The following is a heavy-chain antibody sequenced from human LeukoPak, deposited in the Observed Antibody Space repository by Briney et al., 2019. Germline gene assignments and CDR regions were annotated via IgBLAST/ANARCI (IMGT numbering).Heavy chain of an antibody. CDR1: GFTFSSYG. Sequence: GGSLRLSCAASGFTFSSYGMHWVRQAPGKGLEWVAVIWYDGSNKYYADSVKGRFTISRDNSKNTLYLQMNSLRAEDTAVYYCARDLYVSRGSGSYLSPYYFDYWGQGTLVTVSS. J-gene: IGHJ4*02. D-gene: IGHD3-10*01. CDR2: IWYDGSNK. V-gene: IGHV3-33*01. CDR3: ARDLYVSRGSGSYLSPYYFDY.